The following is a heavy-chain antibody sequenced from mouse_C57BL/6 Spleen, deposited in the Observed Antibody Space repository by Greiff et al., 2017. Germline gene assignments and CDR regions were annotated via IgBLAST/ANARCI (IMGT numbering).Heavy chain of an antibody. D-gene: IGHD1-1*01. J-gene: IGHJ2*01. V-gene: IGHV1-55*01. CDR1: GYTFTSYW. CDR2: IYPGSGST. CDR3: ARGPPYYYGSSSYYFDY. Sequence: VQLQQPGAELVKPGASVKMSCKASGYTFTSYWITWVKQRPGQGLEWIGDIYPGSGSTNYNEKFKSKATLTVDTSSSTAYMQLSSLTSEDSAVYYWARGPPYYYGSSSYYFDYWGQGTTLTVSS.